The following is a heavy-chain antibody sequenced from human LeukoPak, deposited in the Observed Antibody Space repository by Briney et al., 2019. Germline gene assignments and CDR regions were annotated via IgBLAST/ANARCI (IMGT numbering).Heavy chain of an antibody. CDR2: IYYSGST. CDR3: ARNDYYSNYYYYMDV. J-gene: IGHJ6*03. V-gene: IGHV4-39*07. Sequence: SETLSLTCTVSGGSISSSSYYWGWIRQPPGKRLEWIGRIYYSGSTYYNPSLKSRVTISVDTSKNQFSLKLSSVTAADTAVYYCARNDYYSNYYYYMDVWGKGTTATVSS. D-gene: IGHD3-22*01. CDR1: GGSISSSSYY.